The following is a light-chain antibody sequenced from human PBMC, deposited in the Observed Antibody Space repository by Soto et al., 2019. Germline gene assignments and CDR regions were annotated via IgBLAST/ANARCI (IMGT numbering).Light chain of an antibody. J-gene: IGKJ4*01. CDR2: DAS. V-gene: IGKV3-15*01. CDR1: QSISSK. Sequence: EIVMTQSPVTLSVSPGERATLSCRASQSISSKIAWYQQKPGQAPRLLIYDASTRATGIPARFSGSGSGTEFTLTMSSLQSEDFAVYYCQQYNNWPPLTFGGGTKVEIK. CDR3: QQYNNWPPLT.